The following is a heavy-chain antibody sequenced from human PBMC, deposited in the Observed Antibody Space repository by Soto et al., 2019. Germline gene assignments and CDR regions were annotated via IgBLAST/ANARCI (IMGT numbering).Heavy chain of an antibody. CDR1: GFTFSSYG. J-gene: IGHJ4*02. CDR3: ARGSLIVETRYSDY. D-gene: IGHD3-22*01. Sequence: GGSLRLSCAASGFTFSSYGMHWVRQAPGKGLEWVAVISYDGSNKYYADSVKGRFTISRDNSKNTLYLQMNSLRAEDTAVYYCARGSLIVETRYSDYWGPGTLVTVSS. V-gene: IGHV3-30*03. CDR2: ISYDGSNK.